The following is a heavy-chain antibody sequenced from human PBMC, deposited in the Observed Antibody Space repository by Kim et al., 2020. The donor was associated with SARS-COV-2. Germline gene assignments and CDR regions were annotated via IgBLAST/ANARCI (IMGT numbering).Heavy chain of an antibody. CDR1: GFTFSTYG. J-gene: IGHJ4*02. CDR3: AREDDILTGSIDY. D-gene: IGHD3-9*01. V-gene: IGHV3-48*04. Sequence: GGSRRLSCSASGFTFSTYGVNWVRQAPGKGLEWVSYISRSSTTMYYGDSVRGRFTISRDNAKNLVYLQMARLRAEDTAVYFCAREDDILTGSIDYWGQG. CDR2: ISRSSTTM.